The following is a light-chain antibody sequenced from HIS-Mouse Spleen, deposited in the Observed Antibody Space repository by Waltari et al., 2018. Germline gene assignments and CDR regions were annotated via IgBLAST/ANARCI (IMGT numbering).Light chain of an antibody. J-gene: IGLJ2*01. Sequence: SYELTQPPSVSVSPGQTARLTCSGDALPKKYAYWYQQKSGQAPVLVIYEDSKRPSGLPERFSGSSSGTMATLTISGAQVEDEADYYCYSTDSSGNHRVFGGGTKLTVL. CDR3: YSTDSSGNHRV. CDR1: ALPKKY. V-gene: IGLV3-10*01. CDR2: EDS.